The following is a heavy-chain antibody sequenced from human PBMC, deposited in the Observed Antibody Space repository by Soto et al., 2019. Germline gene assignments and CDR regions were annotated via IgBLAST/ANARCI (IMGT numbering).Heavy chain of an antibody. Sequence: SETLSLTCAVYGGSFSGYYWSWIRQPPGKGLEWIGEINHSGSTNYNPSLKSRVTISVDTSKNQFSLKLSSVTAADTAVYYCARVHCSGGSCLLPYWGQGTLVTVSS. CDR3: ARVHCSGGSCLLPY. J-gene: IGHJ4*02. CDR1: GGSFSGYY. D-gene: IGHD2-15*01. CDR2: INHSGST. V-gene: IGHV4-34*01.